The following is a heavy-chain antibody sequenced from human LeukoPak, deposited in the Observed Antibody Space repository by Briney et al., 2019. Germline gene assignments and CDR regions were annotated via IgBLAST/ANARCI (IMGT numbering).Heavy chain of an antibody. CDR3: VREVYSSSDWYFDH. D-gene: IGHD6-13*01. V-gene: IGHV4-39*02. Sequence: PSETLSLTCTVSGGSISRNNYYWDWIRQPPGKGLEYIGSIYYSGSTYYTPSLKSRVTISVDTSKNQFSLKLSSVTATDTAVYYCVREVYSSSDWYFDHWGRGTLVTVSS. J-gene: IGHJ2*01. CDR1: GGSISRNNYY. CDR2: IYYSGST.